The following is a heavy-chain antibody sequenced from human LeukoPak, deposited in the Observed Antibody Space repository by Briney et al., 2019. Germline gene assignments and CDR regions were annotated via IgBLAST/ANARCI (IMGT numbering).Heavy chain of an antibody. CDR1: GYTFTSYG. CDR3: ARTLGVVNYYYYMDV. V-gene: IGHV1-69*05. Sequence: SVKVSCKASGYTFTSYGISWVRQAPGQGLEWMGGIIPIFGTANYAQKFQGRVTITTDESTSTAYMELSSLRSEDTAVYYCARTLGVVNYYYYMDVWGKGTTVTVSS. D-gene: IGHD3-3*01. J-gene: IGHJ6*03. CDR2: IIPIFGTA.